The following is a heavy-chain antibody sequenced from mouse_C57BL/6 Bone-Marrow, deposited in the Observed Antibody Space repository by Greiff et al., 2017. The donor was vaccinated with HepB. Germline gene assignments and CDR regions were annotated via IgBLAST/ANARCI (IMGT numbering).Heavy chain of an antibody. D-gene: IGHD2-2*01. CDR1: GFTFSDYG. CDR3: ARGRLPPYAMDY. J-gene: IGHJ4*01. Sequence: DVHLVESGGGLVKPGGSLKLSCAASGFTFSDYGMHWVRQAPEKGLEWVAYISSGSSTIYYADTVKGRFTISRDNAKNTLFLQMTSLRSEDTAMYYCARGRLPPYAMDYWGQGTSVTVSS. CDR2: ISSGSSTI. V-gene: IGHV5-17*01.